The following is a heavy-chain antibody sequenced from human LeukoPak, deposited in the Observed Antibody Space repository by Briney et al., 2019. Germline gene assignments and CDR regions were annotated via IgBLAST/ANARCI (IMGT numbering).Heavy chain of an antibody. J-gene: IGHJ4*02. CDR1: GFTFSRFG. V-gene: IGHV3-48*02. CDR3: ARYFAS. CDR2: ISGSGSTT. Sequence: GRSLRLSCAASGFTFSRFGMNWVRQAPGKGLEWVSYISGSGSTTSYADSVKGRFTISRDNAKNSLFLLMNSLRDEDTAVYFCARYFASWGQGTLVTVSS.